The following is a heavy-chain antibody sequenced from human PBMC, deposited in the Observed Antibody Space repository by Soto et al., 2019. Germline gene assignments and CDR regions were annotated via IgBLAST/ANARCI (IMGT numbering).Heavy chain of an antibody. D-gene: IGHD2-2*01. CDR2: ISGSGGST. V-gene: IGHV3-23*01. J-gene: IGHJ4*02. CDR3: AKDQAAIPPSGVDY. CDR1: GFTFSSYA. Sequence: GGSLRLSCAASGFTFSSYAMSWVRQAPGKGLEWVSAISGSGGSTYYADSVKGRFTIPRDNSKNTLYLQMNSLRAEDTAVYYCAKDQAAIPPSGVDYWGQGTLVTVSS.